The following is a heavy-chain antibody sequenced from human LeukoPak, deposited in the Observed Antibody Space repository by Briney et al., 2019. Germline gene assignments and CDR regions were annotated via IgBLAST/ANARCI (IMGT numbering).Heavy chain of an antibody. CDR2: TYYRSKSYN. V-gene: IGHV6-1*01. CDR1: GDSVSSNSAA. D-gene: IGHD5-12*01. CDR3: VRIVGWDIDS. J-gene: IGHJ4*02. Sequence: SQTLSLTCALSGDSVSSNSAAWHWGRQSPSRGLEWLGRTYYRSKSYNDYAESVKSIITINPDASKNQFFLHLKSGTPEDRAVYYCVRIVGWDIDSCGQGTRVTVSS.